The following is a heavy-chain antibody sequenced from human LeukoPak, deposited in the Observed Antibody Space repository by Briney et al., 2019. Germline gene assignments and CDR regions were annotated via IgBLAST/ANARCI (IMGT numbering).Heavy chain of an antibody. Sequence: ASVKVSCKASGYTFTSYGITWVRQAPGQGLEWMGWINVYNGNTNYAQKVQGRVTMTTDASTFTAYMELRSLTSDDTAIYHCARVDGYESQAPYYDVLTGPDYWGQGTPVTVAS. CDR1: GYTFTSYG. D-gene: IGHD3-9*01. J-gene: IGHJ4*02. V-gene: IGHV1-18*01. CDR3: ARVDGYESQAPYYDVLTGPDY. CDR2: INVYNGNT.